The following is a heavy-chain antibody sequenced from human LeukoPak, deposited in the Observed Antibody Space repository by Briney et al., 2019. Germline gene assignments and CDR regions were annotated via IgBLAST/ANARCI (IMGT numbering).Heavy chain of an antibody. CDR1: GYSISSGYY. V-gene: IGHV4-38-2*02. J-gene: IGHJ3*02. CDR3: ARQSLVGSIAAAGTDAFDI. Sequence: NPSETLSLTCTVSGYSISSGYYWGWIRQPPGKGLEWIGNRYHSGSTYYNPSLRSRVTISVDTSKNQFSLKLSSVTAADTAVYYCARQSLVGSIAAAGTDAFDIWGQGTMVTVSS. CDR2: RYHSGST. D-gene: IGHD6-13*01.